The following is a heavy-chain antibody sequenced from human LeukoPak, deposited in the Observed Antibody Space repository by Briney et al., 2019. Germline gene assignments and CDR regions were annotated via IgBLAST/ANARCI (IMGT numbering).Heavy chain of an antibody. D-gene: IGHD4-17*01. Sequence: GGSLRLSCAASGFTFTTYSMNWVRQAPGKGLEWVSYISGGTSTIKYADSVMGRFTIPRDNAKNSLYLQMNSLRDEDTAVYYCARDLYGDYSFDYWGQGTLVTVSS. CDR1: GFTFTTYS. CDR3: ARDLYGDYSFDY. CDR2: ISGGTSTI. J-gene: IGHJ4*02. V-gene: IGHV3-48*02.